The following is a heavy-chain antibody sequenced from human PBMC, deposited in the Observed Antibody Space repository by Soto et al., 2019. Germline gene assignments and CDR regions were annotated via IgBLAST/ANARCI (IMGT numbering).Heavy chain of an antibody. CDR2: INPYNGNT. J-gene: IGHJ4*02. CDR3: ARDRIQGFGFLADY. CDR1: GYRLTSYG. V-gene: IGHV1-18*01. D-gene: IGHD3-10*01. Sequence: QVQLVQSGGEVKKPGASVKVSCKTSGYRLTSYGISWVRQAPGQGLEWMGWINPYNGNTKYVQNLQGRDTMTTDTSTSTAYMELRSLRYDDTAIYYCARDRIQGFGFLADYWGQGTLVTVSS.